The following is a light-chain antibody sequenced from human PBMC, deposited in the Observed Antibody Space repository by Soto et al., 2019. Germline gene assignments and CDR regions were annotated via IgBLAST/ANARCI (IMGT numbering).Light chain of an antibody. Sequence: EIVVTESLPTRSVPSWERATLSVRASQSVSSNLAWYQQKPGQAPRLLIYGTSTRVTGIPARFSGSGSGTGFTLTIGILQSEDFAGYYSKVDAKLPPPFAGVTKVDIK. CDR3: KVDAKLPPP. CDR2: GTS. V-gene: IGKV3-15*01. J-gene: IGKJ4*01. CDR1: QSVSSN.